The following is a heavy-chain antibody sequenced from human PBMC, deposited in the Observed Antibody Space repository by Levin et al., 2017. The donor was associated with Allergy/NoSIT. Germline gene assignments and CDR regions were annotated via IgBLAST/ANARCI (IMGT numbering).Heavy chain of an antibody. D-gene: IGHD2-2*01. V-gene: IGHV3-66*02. CDR1: GFTVSSNY. CDR3: ARDLEPIPAAMPNDAFDI. CDR2: IYSGGST. Sequence: HSGGSLRLSCAASGFTVSSNYMSWVRQAPGKGLEWVSVIYSGGSTYYADSVKGRFTISRDNSKNTLYLQMNSLRAEDTAVYYCARDLEPIPAAMPNDAFDIWGQGTMVTVSS. J-gene: IGHJ3*02.